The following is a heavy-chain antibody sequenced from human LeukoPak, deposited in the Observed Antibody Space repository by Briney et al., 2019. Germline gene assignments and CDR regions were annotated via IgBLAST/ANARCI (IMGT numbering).Heavy chain of an antibody. Sequence: PSETLSLTCIVSGVSISSSSYYWGWIRQPPGKGLEWIGSIHYSGSTYYIPSLKSRVTISVDTSKNQFSLRLSSVTAADTAVYYCARLGGAFDIWGQATMVTVSS. V-gene: IGHV4-39*01. D-gene: IGHD1-26*01. CDR1: GVSISSSSYY. CDR2: IHYSGST. CDR3: ARLGGAFDI. J-gene: IGHJ3*02.